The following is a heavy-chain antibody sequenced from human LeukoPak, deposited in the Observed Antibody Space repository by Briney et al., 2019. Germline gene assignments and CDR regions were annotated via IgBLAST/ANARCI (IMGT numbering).Heavy chain of an antibody. Sequence: SETLSLTCAVYGGSFSGYYRSWIRQPPGKGLEWIGEINHSGSTNYNPSLKSRVTISVDTSKNQFSLKLSSVTAADAAVYYCARAPPTSSGYYYYFDYWGQGTLVTVSS. CDR3: ARAPPTSSGYYYYFDY. D-gene: IGHD3-22*01. V-gene: IGHV4-34*01. CDR1: GGSFSGYY. J-gene: IGHJ4*02. CDR2: INHSGST.